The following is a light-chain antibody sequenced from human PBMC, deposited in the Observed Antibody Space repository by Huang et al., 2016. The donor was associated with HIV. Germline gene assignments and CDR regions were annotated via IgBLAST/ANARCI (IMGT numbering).Light chain of an antibody. CDR1: PTISTF. V-gene: IGKV3-11*01. CDR2: EAS. CDR3: QERYNWPLT. J-gene: IGKJ3*01. Sequence: EIVLTQSPAPLSLSPGDRATLSCRANPTISTFLAWYQQKPGQTPRLLISEASSRAAGIPARFSGSGSGTDFTLTISSLEPEDFAVYYCQERYNWPLTFGPGTKVDVK.